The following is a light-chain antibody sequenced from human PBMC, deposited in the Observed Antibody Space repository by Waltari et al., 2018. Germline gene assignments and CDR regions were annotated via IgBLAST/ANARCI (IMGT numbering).Light chain of an antibody. CDR3: QQYYNTPLT. CDR2: WAS. Sequence: DIVMTQSPEPLAVSLGERATINCKTSESVLYSSNNKNHLAWYQQKPGQPPKLLIYWASTRKSGVPDRFSGSGSETDFTLTVSSLQAEDVAVYYCQQYYNTPLTFGGGTKVEIK. V-gene: IGKV4-1*01. J-gene: IGKJ4*01. CDR1: ESVLYSSNNKNH.